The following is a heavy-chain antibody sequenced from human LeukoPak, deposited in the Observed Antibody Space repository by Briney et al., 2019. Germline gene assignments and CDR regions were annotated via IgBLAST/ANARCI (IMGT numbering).Heavy chain of an antibody. CDR2: IKGGGTTK. V-gene: IGHV3-11*01. Sequence: GGSLRLSCAASGFIFSYYYMNWIGQAPGKGLHWVSHIKGGGTTKFYADSVRRRVTLSRDNANNTLYLQMNNLRAEDTAVYYCTSGVFSDVWGTGTTVTVSS. CDR3: TSGVFSDV. CDR1: GFIFSYYY. J-gene: IGHJ6*04.